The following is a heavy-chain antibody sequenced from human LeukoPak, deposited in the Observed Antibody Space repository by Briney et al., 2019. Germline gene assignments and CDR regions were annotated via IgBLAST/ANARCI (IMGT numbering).Heavy chain of an antibody. V-gene: IGHV1-18*01. J-gene: IGHJ6*03. CDR1: GYTFTSYG. Sequence: ASVKVSCEASGYTFTSYGISWVRQAPGQGLEWMGWISAYNGNTNYAQKLQGRVTMTTDTSTSTAYMELRSLRSDDTAVYYCARGPTYYDFWSGLLKGHYYYYMDVWGKGTTVTVSS. CDR2: ISAYNGNT. D-gene: IGHD3-3*01. CDR3: ARGPTYYDFWSGLLKGHYYYYMDV.